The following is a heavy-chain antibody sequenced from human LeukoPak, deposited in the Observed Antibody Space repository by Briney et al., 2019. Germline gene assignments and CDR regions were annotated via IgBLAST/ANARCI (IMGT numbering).Heavy chain of an antibody. CDR2: ISWNGARI. V-gene: IGHV3-43*01. CDR3: ARADWGSIDY. D-gene: IGHD7-27*01. Sequence: PGGSLRLSCAASGFTFAEYTMHWVRQAPGKGLEWVSLISWNGARIHYGDSVMGRFTISRDNSKNSLYLQMNSLRTEDTAVYFCARADWGSIDYWGQGALVTVSS. J-gene: IGHJ4*02. CDR1: GFTFAEYT.